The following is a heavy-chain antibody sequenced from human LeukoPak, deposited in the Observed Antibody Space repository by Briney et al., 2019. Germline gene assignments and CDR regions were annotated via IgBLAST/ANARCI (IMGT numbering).Heavy chain of an antibody. J-gene: IGHJ4*02. Sequence: GASVKVSCKASGYTFTSYAMHWVRQAPGQRLEWMGWINAGNGNTKYSQKFQGRVTITRDTSASTAYMELSSLRSEGTAVYYCATEVVAARRGGFDYWGQGTLVTVSS. V-gene: IGHV1-3*01. D-gene: IGHD6-6*01. CDR3: ATEVVAARRGGFDY. CDR2: INAGNGNT. CDR1: GYTFTSYA.